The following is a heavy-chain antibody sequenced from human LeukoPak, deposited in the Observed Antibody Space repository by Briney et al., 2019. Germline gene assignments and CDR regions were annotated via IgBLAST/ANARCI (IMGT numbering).Heavy chain of an antibody. V-gene: IGHV1-69*01. Sequence: SVKVSCKASGGIFSSYAISWVRQAPGQGLEWMGGIIPIFGTANYAQKFQGRVTITADESTSTAYMELSSLRSEDTAVYYCASPLRGLRFGYYYGMDVWGQGTTVTVSS. J-gene: IGHJ6*02. D-gene: IGHD5-12*01. CDR2: IIPIFGTA. CDR3: ASPLRGLRFGYYYGMDV. CDR1: GGIFSSYA.